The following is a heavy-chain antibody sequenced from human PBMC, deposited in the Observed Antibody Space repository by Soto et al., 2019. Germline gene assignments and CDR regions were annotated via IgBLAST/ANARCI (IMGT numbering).Heavy chain of an antibody. V-gene: IGHV4-4*07. J-gene: IGHJ2*01. D-gene: IGHD2-21*01. Sequence: PSETLSLTCTVSIGSISSYYWIWIRQPAGKGLEWIGRIYTSGSTNYNPSLKSRVTMSVDTSKNQFSLKLSSVTAADTAVYYCARNVYSPNWYFDLWGRGTLVTVSS. CDR2: IYTSGST. CDR1: IGSISSYY. CDR3: ARNVYSPNWYFDL.